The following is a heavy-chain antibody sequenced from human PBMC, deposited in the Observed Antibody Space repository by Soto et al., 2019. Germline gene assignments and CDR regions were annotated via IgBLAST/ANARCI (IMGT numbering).Heavy chain of an antibody. CDR1: GYSFTSYW. J-gene: IGHJ6*02. CDR2: IYPGDSDT. V-gene: IGHV5-51*01. D-gene: IGHD3-22*01. Sequence: PGESLKISCKGSGYSFTSYWIGWVRQMPGKGLEWMGIIYPGDSDTRYSPSFQGQVTISADKSISTAYLQWSSLKASDTAMYYCARSRSGYYPYYYYGMAVWGQGTTVTVSS. CDR3: ARSRSGYYPYYYYGMAV.